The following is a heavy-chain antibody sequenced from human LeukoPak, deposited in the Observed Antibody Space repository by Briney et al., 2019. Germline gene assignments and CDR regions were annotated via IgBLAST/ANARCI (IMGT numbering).Heavy chain of an antibody. J-gene: IGHJ4*02. Sequence: SQTLSLTCTVSGGSISSGGYYWSWIRQHPGKGLEWIGYIYYSGSTNYNPSLKSRVTISVDTSKNQFSLKLSSVTAADTAVYYCARGSYSSGYLWGQGTLVTVSS. D-gene: IGHD3-22*01. CDR3: ARGSYSSGYL. CDR1: GGSISSGGYY. CDR2: IYYSGST. V-gene: IGHV4-31*03.